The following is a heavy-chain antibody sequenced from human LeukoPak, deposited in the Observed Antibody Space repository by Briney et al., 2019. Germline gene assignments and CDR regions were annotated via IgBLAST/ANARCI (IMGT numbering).Heavy chain of an antibody. CDR3: ARRPGIAAAEVDY. V-gene: IGHV5-51*01. D-gene: IGHD6-13*01. Sequence: PGESLKISCKTSGFSFTSYWIGWVRQMPGKGLEWMGIIYPGDSDTRYSPSFQGQVTISADKSISTAYLQWSSLKASDTAMYYCARRPGIAAAEVDYWGQGTLVTVSS. CDR2: IYPGDSDT. CDR1: GFSFTSYW. J-gene: IGHJ4*02.